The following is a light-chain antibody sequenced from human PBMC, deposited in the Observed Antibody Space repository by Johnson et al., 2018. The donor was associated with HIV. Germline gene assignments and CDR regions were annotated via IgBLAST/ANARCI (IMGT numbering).Light chain of an antibody. CDR3: GTWDSSLGDNSV. J-gene: IGLJ1*01. Sequence: QSVLTQPPSVSAAPGQKVTISCSGSSSDIGNNYVSWYQQLPGTAPKLLIYDNNKRPSGIPDRVSGSKSGTSDTLAITGHQTGDECDYYCGTWDSSLGDNSVFGTGTKVTVL. CDR1: SSDIGNNY. V-gene: IGLV1-51*01. CDR2: DNN.